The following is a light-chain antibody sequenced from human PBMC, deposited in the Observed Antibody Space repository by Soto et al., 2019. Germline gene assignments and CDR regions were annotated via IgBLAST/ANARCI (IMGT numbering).Light chain of an antibody. V-gene: IGKV1-5*01. CDR3: QQYNSYSLTWT. CDR2: DAS. J-gene: IGKJ1*01. Sequence: DIQMTQSPSTLSASVGDRVTITCRAIQSISSWLAWYQQKPGKAPKLLIYDASSLESGVPSRFSGSGSGTEFTLTISSLQPDDFATYYCQQYNSYSLTWTFGQGTKVDI. CDR1: QSISSW.